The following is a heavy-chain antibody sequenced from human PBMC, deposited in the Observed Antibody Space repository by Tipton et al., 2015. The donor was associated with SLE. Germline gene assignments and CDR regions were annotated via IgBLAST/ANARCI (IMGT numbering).Heavy chain of an antibody. CDR2: IRWNSGNI. CDR3: AKGKQKTYAHHAY. D-gene: IGHD1-14*01. Sequence: RSLRLSCAASGFTFDDYSMHWVRQVSGKGLEWVSVIRWNSGNIGYAGSVKGRFTISRDNSKNSLYLQMNSLRADDTALYYCAKGKQKTYAHHAYWSQRSLVTVSS. CDR1: GFTFDDYS. J-gene: IGHJ4*02. V-gene: IGHV3-9*01.